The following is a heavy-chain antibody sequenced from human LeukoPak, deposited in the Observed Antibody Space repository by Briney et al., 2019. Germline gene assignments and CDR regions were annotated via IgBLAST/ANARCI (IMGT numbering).Heavy chain of an antibody. CDR1: GFTFSSYS. Sequence: PGGSLRLSCAASGFTFSSYSMNWVRQAPGKGLEWVSSINILSNYIYYADSVKGRFTISRDNAKNSLYLQMNSLRVEDTAVYYCARESSQPYGFDYWGQGTLVTVSS. J-gene: IGHJ4*02. D-gene: IGHD4-17*01. V-gene: IGHV3-21*01. CDR3: ARESSQPYGFDY. CDR2: INILSNYI.